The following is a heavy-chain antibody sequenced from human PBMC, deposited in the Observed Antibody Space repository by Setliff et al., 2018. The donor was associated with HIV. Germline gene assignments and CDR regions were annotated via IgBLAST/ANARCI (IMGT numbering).Heavy chain of an antibody. CDR2: IYYSGST. J-gene: IGHJ4*02. CDR1: GGSISSSSYY. D-gene: IGHD1-26*01. V-gene: IGHV4-39*07. CDR3: ATYWGGEGGRGY. Sequence: SSETLSLTCTVSGGSISSSSYYWGWIRQPPGKGLEWIGSIYYSGSTYYNPSLKSRVTISVDTSKNQFSLKLSSVTAADTAVYYCATYWGGEGGRGYWGQGTLVTVSS.